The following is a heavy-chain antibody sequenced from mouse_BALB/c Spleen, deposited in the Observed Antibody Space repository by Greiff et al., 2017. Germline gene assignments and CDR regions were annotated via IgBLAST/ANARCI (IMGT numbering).Heavy chain of an antibody. Sequence: EVQLQQSGTVLARPGASVKMSCKASGYTFTSYWMHWVKQRPGQGLEWIGAIYPGNSDTSYNQKFKGKAKLTAVTSTSTAYMELSSLTNEDSAVYYCTRRDYYSNLDYWGQGTTLTVSS. CDR3: TRRDYYSNLDY. D-gene: IGHD1-1*01. CDR2: IYPGNSDT. CDR1: GYTFTSYW. V-gene: IGHV1-5*01. J-gene: IGHJ2*01.